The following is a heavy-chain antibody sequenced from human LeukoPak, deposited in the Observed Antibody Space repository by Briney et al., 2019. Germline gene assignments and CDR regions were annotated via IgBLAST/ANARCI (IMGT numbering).Heavy chain of an antibody. Sequence: PGGSLRLSCAASGFAFSSYWMSWVRQAPGKGLEWVANIKQDGSEKYYVDSVKGRFTISRDNAKNSLYLQMNSLRAEDTAVYYRAKARYCSGGSCSAFDYWGQGTLVTVSS. CDR3: AKARYCSGGSCSAFDY. CDR1: GFAFSSYW. V-gene: IGHV3-7*03. CDR2: IKQDGSEK. D-gene: IGHD2-15*01. J-gene: IGHJ4*02.